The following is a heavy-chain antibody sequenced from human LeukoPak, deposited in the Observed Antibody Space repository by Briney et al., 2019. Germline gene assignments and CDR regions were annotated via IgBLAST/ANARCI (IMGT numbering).Heavy chain of an antibody. D-gene: IGHD4-11*01. CDR3: AKLQGHVDY. V-gene: IGHV3-7*03. J-gene: IGHJ4*02. CDR1: GFTFRNNW. Sequence: PGGSLRLSCAASGFTFRNNWMTWVRQAPGKGLEWVAHIKEDGSAQNYIDSVKGRFTISRDNSKNTLYLQMNSLRAEDTAVYYCAKLQGHVDYWGQGTLVTVSS. CDR2: IKEDGSAQ.